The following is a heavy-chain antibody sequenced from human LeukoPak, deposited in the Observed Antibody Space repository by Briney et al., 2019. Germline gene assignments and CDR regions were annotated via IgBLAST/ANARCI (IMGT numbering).Heavy chain of an antibody. J-gene: IGHJ4*02. Sequence: SQTLSLTCAISGDSVSSNRSVWNWIRQSPSRGLEWLGRTYYRSKWSNDYAASVKGRITISPDTSKNQVSLQLNSVIPEDTAVYYCARKYGGFDYWGQGTLVTVSS. CDR1: GDSVSSNRSV. D-gene: IGHD4/OR15-4a*01. CDR2: TYYRSKWSN. V-gene: IGHV6-1*01. CDR3: ARKYGGFDY.